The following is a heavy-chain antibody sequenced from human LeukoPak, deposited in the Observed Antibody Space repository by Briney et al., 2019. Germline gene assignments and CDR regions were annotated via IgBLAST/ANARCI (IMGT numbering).Heavy chain of an antibody. CDR3: ARSADIVVVVAAHNWFDP. CDR2: ISAYNGNT. D-gene: IGHD2-15*01. CDR1: GYTFTSYG. V-gene: IGHV1-18*01. J-gene: IGHJ5*02. Sequence: ASVKVSCKASGYTFTSYGISWVRQAPGQGLERMGWISAYNGNTNYAQRLQGRVTMTTDTSTSTTYMELRSLRSDDTAVYYCARSADIVVVVAAHNWFDPWGQGTLVTVSS.